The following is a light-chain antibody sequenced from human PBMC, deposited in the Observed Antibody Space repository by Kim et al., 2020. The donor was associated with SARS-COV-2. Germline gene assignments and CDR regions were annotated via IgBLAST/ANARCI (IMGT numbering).Light chain of an antibody. V-gene: IGKV3-15*01. CDR1: ESVSGN. Sequence: EIVMTQSPVTMSVSPGERATLSCRASESVSGNLAWYQQKPGQGPRLVIYAVSNTAAGFPDRFRGSGSGTEFTLTIGSLQSEDFAIYFCQQYNKWPLTFGGGTKVDIK. CDR2: AVS. J-gene: IGKJ4*01. CDR3: QQYNKWPLT.